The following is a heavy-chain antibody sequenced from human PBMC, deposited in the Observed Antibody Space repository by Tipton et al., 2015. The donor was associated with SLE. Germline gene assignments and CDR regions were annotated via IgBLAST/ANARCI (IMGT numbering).Heavy chain of an antibody. D-gene: IGHD5-24*01. CDR1: GFTVTTNY. CDR2: IYSGGST. V-gene: IGHV3-53*05. J-gene: IGHJ4*02. CDR3: ARWLQPRFEY. Sequence: SLRLSCAATGFTVTTNYMSWVRQAPGKGLEWVSVIYSGGSTYYADSVKGRFTISRDNSMNTLYLQMDSLRAEDTAVYYCARWLQPRFEYWGQGTLVTVSS.